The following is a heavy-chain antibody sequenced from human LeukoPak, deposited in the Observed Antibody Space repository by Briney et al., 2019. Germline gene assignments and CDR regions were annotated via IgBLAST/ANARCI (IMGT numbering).Heavy chain of an antibody. CDR1: GGTFSSYA. D-gene: IGHD2-2*01. J-gene: IGHJ5*02. CDR2: IIPIFGTA. Sequence: SVKVSCEASGGTFSSYAISWVRQAPGQGLEWMGGIIPIFGTANYAQKFQGRVTITADKSTSTAYMELSSLRSEDTAVYYCARERTLRDWFDPWGQGTLVTVSS. CDR3: ARERTLRDWFDP. V-gene: IGHV1-69*06.